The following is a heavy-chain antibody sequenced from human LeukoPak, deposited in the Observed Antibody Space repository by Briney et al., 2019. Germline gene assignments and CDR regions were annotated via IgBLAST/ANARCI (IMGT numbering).Heavy chain of an antibody. CDR2: ISGSGGST. Sequence: GALRLSCAASGFTFSSYAMSWVRQAPGKGLEWVSAISGSGGSTYYADSVKGRFTISRDNSKNTLYLQMNSLRAEDTAVYYCAKTYYDILTGYCPMRSYFDYWGQGTLVTVSS. J-gene: IGHJ4*02. CDR3: AKTYYDILTGYCPMRSYFDY. V-gene: IGHV3-23*01. CDR1: GFTFSSYA. D-gene: IGHD3-9*01.